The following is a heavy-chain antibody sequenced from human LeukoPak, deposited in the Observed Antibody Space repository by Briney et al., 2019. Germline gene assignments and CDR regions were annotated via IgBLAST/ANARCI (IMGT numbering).Heavy chain of an antibody. V-gene: IGHV4-59*01. CDR2: IYYSGST. CDR3: ARDGGGYCNSTSCYSI. D-gene: IGHD2-2*01. Sequence: PSETLSLTCTVSGGSISSYYWHWIRQPPGKGLEWIGYIYYSGSTNYNPSLKSRVTISVDTSKNQFSLKLSSVTAADTAVYYCARDGGGYCNSTSCYSIWGQGILVTVSS. J-gene: IGHJ4*02. CDR1: GGSISSYY.